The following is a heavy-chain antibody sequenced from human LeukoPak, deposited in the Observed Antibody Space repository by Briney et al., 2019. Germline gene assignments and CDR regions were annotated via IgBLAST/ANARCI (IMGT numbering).Heavy chain of an antibody. J-gene: IGHJ4*02. CDR2: ISYDGGEK. Sequence: PGGSLRLSCAASGFTFSIYAMHWVRQAPGKGPEWVAVISYDGGEKYYADSVKGRFTISRDNSKNTLYLQMNSLRAEDAAMYYCARAQRWLGQLDYWGQGTLVTVSS. CDR1: GFTFSIYA. D-gene: IGHD6-19*01. CDR3: ARAQRWLGQLDY. V-gene: IGHV3-30*04.